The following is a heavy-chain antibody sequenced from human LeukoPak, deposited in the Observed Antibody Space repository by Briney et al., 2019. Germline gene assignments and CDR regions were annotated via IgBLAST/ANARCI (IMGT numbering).Heavy chain of an antibody. D-gene: IGHD3-22*01. CDR3: ARLYYYDSRGDWFDP. CDR2: IYYSGST. Sequence: SETLSLTCTVSGGSISSSSYYWGWIRQPPGKGLEWIGSIYYSGSTYYNPSLKSRVTISVDTSKNQFSLKLSSVTAADTAVYYCARLYYYDSRGDWFDPWGQGTLVTVSS. J-gene: IGHJ5*02. V-gene: IGHV4-39*07. CDR1: GGSISSSSYY.